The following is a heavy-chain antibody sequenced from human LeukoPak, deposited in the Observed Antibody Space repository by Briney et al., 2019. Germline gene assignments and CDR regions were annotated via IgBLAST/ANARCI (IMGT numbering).Heavy chain of an antibody. CDR3: ARYYGGNSIFDY. Sequence: SETLSLTCNVSGGSINNHHWSWIRQPPGKRLEWIAYVAYTGSAVYNPSLKSRVTISVDTSKNQFSLKLKSVTAADTAVYYCARYYGGNSIFDYWGQGTLVTVSS. J-gene: IGHJ4*02. CDR2: VAYTGSA. D-gene: IGHD4-23*01. CDR1: GGSINNHH. V-gene: IGHV4-59*11.